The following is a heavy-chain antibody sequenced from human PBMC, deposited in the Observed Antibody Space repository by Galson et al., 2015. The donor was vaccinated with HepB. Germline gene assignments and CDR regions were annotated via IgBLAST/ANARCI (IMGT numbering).Heavy chain of an antibody. CDR2: ISGSGGST. CDR1: GFTFSSYA. CDR3: AKDQVVVVPAAIDRYYYYGMDV. J-gene: IGHJ6*02. Sequence: SLRLSCAASGFTFSSYAMSWARQAPGKGLEWVSAISGSGGSTYYADSVKGRFTISRDNSKNTLYLQMNSLRAEDTAVYYCAKDQVVVVPAAIDRYYYYGMDVWGQGTTVTVSS. V-gene: IGHV3-23*01. D-gene: IGHD2-2*01.